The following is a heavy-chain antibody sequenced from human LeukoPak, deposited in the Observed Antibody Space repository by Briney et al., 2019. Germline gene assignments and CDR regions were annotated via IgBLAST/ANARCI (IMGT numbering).Heavy chain of an antibody. Sequence: SETLSLTCTVSGGSISDNYWSWLRQPPGKGLEWIGYAYYSGHTNYNSSLKSRVTMSLDTSKSQFSLRLSSVTAADTAVYFCARHPFATPLDYWGPGTLVTVSS. D-gene: IGHD2-15*01. CDR1: GGSISDNY. CDR2: AYYSGHT. CDR3: ARHPFATPLDY. V-gene: IGHV4-59*08. J-gene: IGHJ4*02.